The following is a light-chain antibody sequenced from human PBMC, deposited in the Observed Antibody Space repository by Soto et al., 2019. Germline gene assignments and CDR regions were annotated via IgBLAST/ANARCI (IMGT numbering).Light chain of an antibody. CDR1: QGINNY. J-gene: IGKJ2*01. V-gene: IGKV1-39*01. CDR3: QQSYITPPS. Sequence: DIEMTQSPSSLSASVGDRVTITCRASQGINNYLNWYQLKPGQAPKLLIYAASTLQSGVPSRFRGSVSGTRFTLSIISLQPEDFATYSCQQSYITPPSFGQGTKLEI. CDR2: AAS.